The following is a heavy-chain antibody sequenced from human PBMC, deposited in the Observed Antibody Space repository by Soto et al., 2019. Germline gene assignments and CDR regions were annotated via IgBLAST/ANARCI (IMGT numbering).Heavy chain of an antibody. V-gene: IGHV3-74*01. CDR1: GFTFSSYW. Sequence: GGSLRLSCAASGFTFSSYWMHWVRQAPGKGLVWVSRINSDGSSTSYADSVKGRFTISRDNAKNTLYLQMNSLRAEDTAVYYCARSLGYDFWSGPKDYWGQGTLVTVSS. CDR2: INSDGSST. CDR3: ARSLGYDFWSGPKDY. D-gene: IGHD3-3*01. J-gene: IGHJ4*02.